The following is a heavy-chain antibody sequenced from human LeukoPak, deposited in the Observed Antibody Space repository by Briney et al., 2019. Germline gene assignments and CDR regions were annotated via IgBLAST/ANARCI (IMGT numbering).Heavy chain of an antibody. J-gene: IGHJ4*02. CDR2: ISGSGGNT. D-gene: IGHD2-2*01. V-gene: IGHV3-23*01. CDR3: AKLWECSTANCYGGDY. Sequence: GGSLRLSCAASGFTSNDYAMSWVRQAPGKGLEWVSTISGSGGNTYYADSVKGRFTISRDNSKNTLSLQMNSLRAEDTAVYYCAKLWECSTANCYGGDYWGQGTLVTVSS. CDR1: GFTSNDYA.